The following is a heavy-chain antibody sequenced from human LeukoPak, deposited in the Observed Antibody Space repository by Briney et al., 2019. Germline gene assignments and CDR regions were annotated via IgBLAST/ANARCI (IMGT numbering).Heavy chain of an antibody. D-gene: IGHD4-23*01. CDR3: ATNYGGDAFDI. CDR2: ISGSGGST. J-gene: IGHJ3*02. Sequence: GGSLRLSCTVSGFTVSSNSWSWFRQAPGKGLEWVSAISGSGGSTYYADSVKGRFTISRDNSKNTLYLQMNGLRAEDTAVYYCATNYGGDAFDIWGQGTMVTVSS. CDR1: GFTVSSNS. V-gene: IGHV3-23*01.